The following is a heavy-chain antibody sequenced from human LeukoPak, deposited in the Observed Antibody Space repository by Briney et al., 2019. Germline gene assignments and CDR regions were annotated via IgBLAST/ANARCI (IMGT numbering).Heavy chain of an antibody. Sequence: SETLSLTCAVSGGSISSYYWSWIRQPPGKGLEWIGYIYYSGYTNFNPSLKSRITISVDTSKNQFSLKLNSVTAADTAVYYCARIAKGKDYYYYYMDVWDSGTTVTVSS. J-gene: IGHJ6*03. V-gene: IGHV4-59*01. CDR1: GGSISSYY. CDR3: ARIAKGKDYYYYYMDV. D-gene: IGHD2-21*01. CDR2: IYYSGYT.